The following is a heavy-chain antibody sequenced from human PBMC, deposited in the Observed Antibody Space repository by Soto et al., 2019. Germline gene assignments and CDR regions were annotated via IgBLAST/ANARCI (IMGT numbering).Heavy chain of an antibody. CDR1: GFTFSIFG. CDR3: AKEQAQYGSGCFYGMDV. J-gene: IGHJ6*02. D-gene: IGHD3-10*01. Sequence: QEHLVQSGGGVVQPGGSLRLSCDASGFTFSIFGMHWVRQAPGKGLEWVAVISYDGNYKYYADSVKVRFTISRDNSKNMLFLQMNSLRPDDTAVYYCAKEQAQYGSGCFYGMDVWGQGTAVTVSS. CDR2: ISYDGNYK. V-gene: IGHV3-30*18.